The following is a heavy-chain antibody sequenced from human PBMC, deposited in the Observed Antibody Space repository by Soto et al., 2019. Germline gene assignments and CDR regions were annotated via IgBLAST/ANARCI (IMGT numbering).Heavy chain of an antibody. Sequence: QVQLQESGPGLVKPSQTLSLTCTVSGGSISSGGYYWSWIRQHPGKGLEWIGYIYYSGSTYYNPSLKSRVTISVDTSKNQFSLKLSSVTAADTAVYYCGRGCLGTAYRSSRTLDYWGQGTLVTVSS. D-gene: IGHD2-21*01. J-gene: IGHJ4*02. CDR2: IYYSGST. CDR3: GRGCLGTAYRSSRTLDY. CDR1: GGSISSGGYY. V-gene: IGHV4-31*03.